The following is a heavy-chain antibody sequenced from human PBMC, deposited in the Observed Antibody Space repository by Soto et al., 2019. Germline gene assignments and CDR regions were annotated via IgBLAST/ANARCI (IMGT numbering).Heavy chain of an antibody. CDR2: SSNSGSFT. Sequence: PGGSLRLSCAASGFTFSDHYMSWIRQAPGKGLECIGYSSNSGSFTRYADSVKGRFSISRDNAKNSLYLQINSLRGDDTATYFCVRSGDNYNILEYWGQGTTVTVSS. CDR3: VRSGDNYNILEY. CDR1: GFTFSDHY. V-gene: IGHV3-11*06. J-gene: IGHJ4*02. D-gene: IGHD3-9*01.